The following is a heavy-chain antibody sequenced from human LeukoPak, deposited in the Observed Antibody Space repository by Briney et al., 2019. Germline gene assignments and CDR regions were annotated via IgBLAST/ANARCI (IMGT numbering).Heavy chain of an antibody. D-gene: IGHD4-17*01. V-gene: IGHV4-30-4*01. CDR1: GGSISSGDYY. Sequence: SETLSLTCTVSGGSISSGDYYWSWIRQPPGKGLEWIGYIYYSGSTYYNPSLKSRVTISVDKSKNQFSLKLSSVTAADTAVYYCARDATTVSPYWYFDLWGRGTLVTVSS. CDR3: ARDATTVSPYWYFDL. CDR2: IYYSGST. J-gene: IGHJ2*01.